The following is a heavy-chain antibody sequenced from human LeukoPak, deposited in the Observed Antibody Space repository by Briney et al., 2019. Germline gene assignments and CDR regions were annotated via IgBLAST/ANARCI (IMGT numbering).Heavy chain of an antibody. V-gene: IGHV1-24*01. D-gene: IGHD5-18*01. J-gene: IGHJ4*02. CDR1: GYTLTELS. Sequence: ASVKVSCKVSGYTLTELSMHWVRQAPGKGLEWMGGFDPEDGETIYAQKFRGRVTMTEDTSTDTAYMELSSLRSEDTAVYYCATDLWAMDTLGGDYWGQGTLVTVSS. CDR3: ATDLWAMDTLGGDY. CDR2: FDPEDGET.